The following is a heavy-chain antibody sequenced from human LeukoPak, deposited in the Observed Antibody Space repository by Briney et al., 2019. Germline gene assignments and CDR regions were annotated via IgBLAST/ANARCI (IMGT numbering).Heavy chain of an antibody. J-gene: IGHJ4*02. Sequence: PGGSLRLSCAASGFTFSSYWMHWVRQAPGKGLVWVSRINSDGSSTSYADSVKGRFTISRDNAKNSLYLQTNSLRAEDTAVYYCAREREDGYNQAPFDYWGQGTLVTVSS. CDR2: INSDGSST. V-gene: IGHV3-74*01. CDR3: AREREDGYNQAPFDY. CDR1: GFTFSSYW. D-gene: IGHD5-24*01.